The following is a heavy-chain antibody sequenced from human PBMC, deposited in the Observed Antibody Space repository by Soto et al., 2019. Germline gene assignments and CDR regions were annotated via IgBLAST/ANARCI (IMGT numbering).Heavy chain of an antibody. V-gene: IGHV4-4*02. Sequence: PSETLSLTCAVSSGSISSSNWWSWVRQPPGKGLEWIGEIYHSGSTNYNPSLKSRVTISVDKSKNQFSLKLSSVTAADTAVYYCARGLVGKKYYSGFGGYYYYGMDVWGQGTTVTVSS. CDR1: SGSISSSNW. CDR2: IYHSGST. J-gene: IGHJ6*02. D-gene: IGHD3-16*01. CDR3: ARGLVGKKYYSGFGGYYYYGMDV.